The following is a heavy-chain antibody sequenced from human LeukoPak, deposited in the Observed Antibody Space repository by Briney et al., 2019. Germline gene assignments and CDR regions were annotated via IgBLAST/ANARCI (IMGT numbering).Heavy chain of an antibody. CDR2: INHSGST. Sequence: SETLSLTCAVYGGSFSGYYWSWIRQPPGKGLEWIGEINHSGSTNYNPSLKSRVTISVDTSKNQFSLKLGSVTAADTAVYYCARRDVGLFDYWGQGTLVTVSS. D-gene: IGHD1-26*01. J-gene: IGHJ4*02. V-gene: IGHV4-34*01. CDR3: ARRDVGLFDY. CDR1: GGSFSGYY.